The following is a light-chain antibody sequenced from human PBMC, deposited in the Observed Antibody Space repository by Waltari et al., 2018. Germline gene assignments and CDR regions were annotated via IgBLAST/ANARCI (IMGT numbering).Light chain of an antibody. V-gene: IGLV2-8*01. CDR3: NSYAGSNSVL. Sequence: QSALTQPPSASGSPGQSVTISCTGTSRDVGGYNCFSWYQQHPGKAPKLMIYDVSKRPSGVPERFSGSKSGNTAYLTVSGLQAEDEADYYCNSYAGSNSVLFGAGTKLTVL. CDR2: DVS. CDR1: SRDVGGYNC. J-gene: IGLJ2*01.